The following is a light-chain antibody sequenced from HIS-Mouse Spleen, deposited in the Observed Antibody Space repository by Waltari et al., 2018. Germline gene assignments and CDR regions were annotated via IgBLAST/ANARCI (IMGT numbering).Light chain of an antibody. V-gene: IGKV1-9*01. J-gene: IGKJ1*01. CDR1: QGISSY. CDR2: AAS. Sequence: DIQLTQSPSFLSASVGDRVTITCRASQGISSYLVWYQQKPGKAPKPLIYAASTLQSGVPSRFSGSGSGTEFTLTISSLQPEDFATYYCQQLNSYPPTFGQGTKVEIK. CDR3: QQLNSYPPT.